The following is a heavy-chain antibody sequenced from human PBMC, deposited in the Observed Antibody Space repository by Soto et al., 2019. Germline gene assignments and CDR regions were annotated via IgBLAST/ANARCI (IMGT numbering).Heavy chain of an antibody. CDR3: ARSGIQLWPKYYFDY. Sequence: MVSCKASGGTFSSYAISWVRQAPGQGLEWMGGIIPIFGTANYAQKFQGRVTITADESTSTAYMELSSLRSEDTAVYYCARSGIQLWPKYYFDYWGQGTLVTVSS. J-gene: IGHJ4*02. CDR1: GGTFSSYA. D-gene: IGHD5-18*01. CDR2: IIPIFGTA. V-gene: IGHV1-69*01.